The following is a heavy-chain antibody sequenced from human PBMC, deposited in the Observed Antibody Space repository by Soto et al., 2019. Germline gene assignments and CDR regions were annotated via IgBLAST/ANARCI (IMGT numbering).Heavy chain of an antibody. D-gene: IGHD3-10*01. CDR1: DGSISSYY. CDR3: ARSSSGSYYQQY. V-gene: IGHV4-59*01. CDR2: ISYSGTT. Sequence: SSETLSLTCTVSDGSISSYYWSWIRQPPGKGLECIGYISYSGTTKYNPSLKNRVTILRDTSKNQFSLKLSSVTAADTAVYYCARSSSGSYYQQYWGRGALVTVSS. J-gene: IGHJ4*02.